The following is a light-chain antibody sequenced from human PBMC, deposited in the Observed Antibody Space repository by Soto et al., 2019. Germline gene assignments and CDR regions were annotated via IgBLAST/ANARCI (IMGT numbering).Light chain of an antibody. Sequence: DIQLTQSPSFLSASVGDRVTITCRASQGTSSYLAWFQQKPGRAPKLLIYGASTLQSGVPARFSGSGSGTDFTLTISNLQPEDFVTYYCQQLNAYPLTFSQGTRLEIK. CDR1: QGTSSY. CDR3: QQLNAYPLT. V-gene: IGKV1-9*01. J-gene: IGKJ5*01. CDR2: GAS.